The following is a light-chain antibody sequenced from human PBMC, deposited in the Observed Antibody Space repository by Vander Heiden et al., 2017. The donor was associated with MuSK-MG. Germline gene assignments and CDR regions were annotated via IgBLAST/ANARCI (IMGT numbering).Light chain of an antibody. CDR3: MQSLQTPWT. Sequence: DIVMTQSPLSLPVPPGEPASISCRSSQSLLHSNGYTYLDWYLQKPGQSPQLLIYLGSNRASGVPDRFSGSGSGTDFTLKISRVEAEDVGVYYCMQSLQTPWTFGQGTKVEIK. J-gene: IGKJ1*01. CDR2: LGS. CDR1: QSLLHSNGYTY. V-gene: IGKV2-28*01.